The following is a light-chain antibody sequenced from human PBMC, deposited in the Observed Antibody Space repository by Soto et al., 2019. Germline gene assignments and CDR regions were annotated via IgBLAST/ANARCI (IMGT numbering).Light chain of an antibody. Sequence: EIVLTQSPATLSLSPGERATLSCRASQSVSSYLAWYQQKPGQAPRLLIYDASNRATGIPARFSGSGSGTDFTLTISSLEPEDFAVYYCQQYNNPPLTFGGGTKVEIK. J-gene: IGKJ4*01. CDR1: QSVSSY. CDR2: DAS. V-gene: IGKV3-11*01. CDR3: QQYNNPPLT.